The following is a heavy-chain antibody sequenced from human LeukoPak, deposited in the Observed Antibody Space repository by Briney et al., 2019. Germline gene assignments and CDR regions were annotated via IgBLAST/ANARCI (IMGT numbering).Heavy chain of an antibody. CDR3: ASPYDPRSY. D-gene: IGHD3-16*01. CDR1: GFTFSSNS. J-gene: IGHJ4*02. V-gene: IGHV3-48*01. Sequence: PGGSLRLSCAASGFTFSSNSMNWVRQAPGKGLEWISYISSSTTIYYADSVKGRFTISRDNAKNSLYLQMNSLRAEDTAVYYCASPYDPRSYWGQGTLVTVSS. CDR2: ISSSTTI.